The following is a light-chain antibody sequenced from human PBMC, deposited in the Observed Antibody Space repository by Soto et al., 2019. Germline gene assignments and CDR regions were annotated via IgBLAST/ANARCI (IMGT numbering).Light chain of an antibody. J-gene: IGLJ1*01. CDR3: GSSAPSRTFV. CDR1: SSAVGSYRF. V-gene: IGLV2-23*01. Sequence: QSALTQPASVSGSPGQSITIYCTGSSSAVGSYRFVSWYQHHPGKVPKLIIYEGGKRPSGVSNRFSGSEPGNTASLTISGLQAEDEADYYCGSSAPSRTFVFGTGTKLTVL. CDR2: EGG.